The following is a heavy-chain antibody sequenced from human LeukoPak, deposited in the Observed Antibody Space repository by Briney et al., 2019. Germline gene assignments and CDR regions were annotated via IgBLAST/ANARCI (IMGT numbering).Heavy chain of an antibody. CDR2: IRYDGSNK. D-gene: IGHD6-19*01. Sequence: GGSLRLSCAASGFIFSHYGMHWVRQAPGKGLEWVAFIRYDGSNKYYADSVRGRFTISRDNSKNTLYLHMNSLRAEDTAVYFCAKGSKAVLFTRDHYMDVWGKGTTVTISS. CDR3: AKGSKAVLFTRDHYMDV. V-gene: IGHV3-30*02. J-gene: IGHJ6*03. CDR1: GFIFSHYG.